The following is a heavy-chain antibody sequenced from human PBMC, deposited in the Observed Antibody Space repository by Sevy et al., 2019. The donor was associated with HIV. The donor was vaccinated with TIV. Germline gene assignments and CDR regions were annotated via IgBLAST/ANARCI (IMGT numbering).Heavy chain of an antibody. J-gene: IGHJ4*02. D-gene: IGHD2-2*01. V-gene: IGHV4-30-2*01. CDR3: ARVVVPAAIEEGSGFYFDY. CDR1: GGSISSGGYS. Sequence: SETLSLTCAVSGGSISSGGYSWSWIRQPPGKGLEWIGYIYHSGSTYYNPSLKSRVTISVDRSKNQFSLKLSSVTAADTAVYYCARVVVPAAIEEGSGFYFDYWGQRTLVTVSS. CDR2: IYHSGST.